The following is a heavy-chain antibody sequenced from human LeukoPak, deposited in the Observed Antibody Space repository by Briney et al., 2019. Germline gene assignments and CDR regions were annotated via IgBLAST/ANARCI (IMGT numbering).Heavy chain of an antibody. CDR2: IYYSRSI. D-gene: IGHD1-1*01. V-gene: IGHV4-39*01. CDR1: GGSISTNSYY. Sequence: PSETLSLTCTVSGGSISTNSYYWGWIRQPPGRGLEWIGSIYYSRSIYYTPSLKSRVTISVDTSKNQVSLNLYSVTAADTAVYYCARLHMENWFDPWGQGTLVTVSS. CDR3: ARLHMENWFDP. J-gene: IGHJ5*02.